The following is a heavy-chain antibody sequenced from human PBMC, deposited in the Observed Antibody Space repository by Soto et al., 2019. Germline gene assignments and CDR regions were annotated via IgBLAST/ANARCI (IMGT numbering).Heavy chain of an antibody. CDR3: AKDVDY. CDR2: ISYDGSNK. Sequence: QVQLVESGGGVVQSGRSLRLSCAASGFTFSSYGMHWVRQAPGKGLEWVAVISYDGSNKYYADSVKGRFTISRDNSKNTLYLQMNSLRAEDTAVYYCAKDVDYWGQGTLVTVSS. J-gene: IGHJ4*02. V-gene: IGHV3-30*18. CDR1: GFTFSSYG.